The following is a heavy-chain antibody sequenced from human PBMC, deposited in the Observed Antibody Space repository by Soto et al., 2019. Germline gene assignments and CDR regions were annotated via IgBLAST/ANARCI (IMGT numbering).Heavy chain of an antibody. CDR3: AREPGVVPYGSGIEHFYYYMGV. CDR2: IIPILGIA. D-gene: IGHD3-10*01. CDR1: GGTFSSYT. V-gene: IGHV1-69*08. J-gene: IGHJ6*03. Sequence: QVQLVQSGAEVKKPGSSVKVSCTASGGTFSSYTISWVRQAPGQGLEWMGRIIPILGIANYAQKFQGRVTITADKSTSTAYMELSSLRSEDTAVYYCAREPGVVPYGSGIEHFYYYMGVLGKGTTVTLSS.